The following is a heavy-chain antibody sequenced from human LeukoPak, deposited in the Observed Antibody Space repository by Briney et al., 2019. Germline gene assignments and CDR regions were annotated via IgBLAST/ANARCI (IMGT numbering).Heavy chain of an antibody. V-gene: IGHV4-4*02. CDR2: VHLSGRT. J-gene: IGHJ4*02. CDR3: AREGGPYRPLDY. Sequence: SETLSLTCGVSGGSISSTNWWTWVRQPPGEGLEWIGEVHLSGRTNYNPSLESRVTMSVDMSENHISLKLTSVTAADTAVYYCAREGGPYRPLDYSGQGTLVTVSP. CDR1: GGSISSTNW.